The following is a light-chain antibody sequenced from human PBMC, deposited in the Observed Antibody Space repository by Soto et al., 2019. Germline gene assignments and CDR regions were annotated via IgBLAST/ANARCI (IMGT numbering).Light chain of an antibody. Sequence: QSALTQPASVSGSPGQSITISCTGTSSDVGSYNFVSWYQQHPGKAPKLMIYDVTNRPSGVSSRFSGSKSGNTASLAISGLQAEDEGDYHCSSYTGSNTLVFGGGTKLTVL. V-gene: IGLV2-14*03. CDR3: SSYTGSNTLV. J-gene: IGLJ2*01. CDR1: SSDVGSYNF. CDR2: DVT.